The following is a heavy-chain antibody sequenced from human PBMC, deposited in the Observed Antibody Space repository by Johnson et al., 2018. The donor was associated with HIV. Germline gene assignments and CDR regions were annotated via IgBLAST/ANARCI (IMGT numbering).Heavy chain of an antibody. CDR2: IKGGGSEE. Sequence: VQLVESGGRLVQRGGSLRLSCAASGFTFSNYGMSWVRQAPGKGLEWVANIKGGGSEEYYVDSMEGRFTISRDNAKNSLYLQMDSLRAEDTAVYYCASEGVYSSPHGAFDFWGQWTMVPVFS. CDR1: GFTFSNYG. D-gene: IGHD6-13*01. V-gene: IGHV3-7*05. J-gene: IGHJ3*01. CDR3: ASEGVYSSPHGAFDF.